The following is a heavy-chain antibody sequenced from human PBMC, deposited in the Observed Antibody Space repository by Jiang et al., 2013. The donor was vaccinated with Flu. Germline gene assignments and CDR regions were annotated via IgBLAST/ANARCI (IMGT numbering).Heavy chain of an antibody. Sequence: SGAEVKKPGSSVKVSCKASGGTFSSYAISWVRQAPGQGLEWMGRIIPILGIANYAQKFQGRVTITADKSTSTAYMELSSLRSEDTAVYYCARDGGNVLMVYSDYWGQGTLVTVSS. CDR1: GGTFSSYA. CDR3: ARDGGNVLMVYSDY. D-gene: IGHD2-8*01. CDR2: IIPILGIA. J-gene: IGHJ4*02. V-gene: IGHV1-69*04.